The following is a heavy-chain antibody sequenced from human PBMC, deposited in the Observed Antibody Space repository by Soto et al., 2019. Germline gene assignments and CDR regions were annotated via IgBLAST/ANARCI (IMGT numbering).Heavy chain of an antibody. Sequence: GGSLRLSCAASGFTFSSYGMRWVRQAPGKGLEWVAVIRYDGSNKYYADSVKGRFTISRDNSKNTLYLQMNSLRAEDTAVYYCARAMVRGFFYYYYGMDVWGQGTTVTVSS. J-gene: IGHJ6*02. V-gene: IGHV3-33*01. CDR2: IRYDGSNK. CDR1: GFTFSSYG. CDR3: ARAMVRGFFYYYYGMDV. D-gene: IGHD3-10*01.